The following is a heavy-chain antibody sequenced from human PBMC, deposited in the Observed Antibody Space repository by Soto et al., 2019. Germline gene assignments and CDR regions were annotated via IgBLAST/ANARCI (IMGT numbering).Heavy chain of an antibody. V-gene: IGHV1-8*02. CDR3: ARGRWIFGERDYYYYMDV. D-gene: IGHD3-3*01. J-gene: IGHJ6*03. CDR1: GYTLTSYD. Sequence: GASVKVSCKASGYTLTSYDINWVRQATGQGLEWMGWMNPNSGNTGYAQKFQGRVTMTRNTSISTAYMELSSLRSEDTAVYYCARGRWIFGERDYYYYMDVWGKGTKVTAP. CDR2: MNPNSGNT.